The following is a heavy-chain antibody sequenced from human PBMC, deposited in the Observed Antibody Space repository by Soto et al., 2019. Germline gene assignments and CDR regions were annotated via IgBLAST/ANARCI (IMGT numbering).Heavy chain of an antibody. D-gene: IGHD5-12*01. Sequence: ASVKVSCKTSGYTYTISGISWVRQAPGQGLEWMGWISTYNGDTNYAQTFQGRVTMTTDTSTSTVHMEVRSLRSDDTAVYYCAREGVAPYYYYGMDVWGQGTPVTSP. V-gene: IGHV1-18*01. CDR3: AREGVAPYYYYGMDV. CDR2: ISTYNGDT. CDR1: GYTYTISG. J-gene: IGHJ6*02.